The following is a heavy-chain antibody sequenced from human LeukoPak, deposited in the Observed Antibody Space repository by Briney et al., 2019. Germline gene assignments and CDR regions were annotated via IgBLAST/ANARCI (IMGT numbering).Heavy chain of an antibody. CDR3: ARGGYSDSSGSGDAFDI. CDR1: GGSISSGSYY. J-gene: IGHJ3*02. V-gene: IGHV4-61*02. CDR2: IYTSGST. Sequence: PSETLSLTCTVSGGSISSGSYYWTWIRQPAGKGLEWVGRIYTSGSTNYIPSLKSRVTISLDTSKNQFSLKLTSVTAADTAVYYCARGGYSDSSGSGDAFDIWGQGTMVTVSS. D-gene: IGHD3-22*01.